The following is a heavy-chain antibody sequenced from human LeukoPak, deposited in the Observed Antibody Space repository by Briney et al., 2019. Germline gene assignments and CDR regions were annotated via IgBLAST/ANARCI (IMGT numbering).Heavy chain of an antibody. CDR2: ISGSGGST. V-gene: IGHV3-23*01. D-gene: IGHD3-10*01. Sequence: GGSLRLSCAASGFTFSTYSMNWVRQAPGKGLEWVSAISGSGGSTYYADSVKGRFTISRDNSKNTLYLQMNSLRAEDTAVYYCATTNYGSGPSNWFDPWGQGTLVTVSS. CDR1: GFTFSTYS. J-gene: IGHJ5*02. CDR3: ATTNYGSGPSNWFDP.